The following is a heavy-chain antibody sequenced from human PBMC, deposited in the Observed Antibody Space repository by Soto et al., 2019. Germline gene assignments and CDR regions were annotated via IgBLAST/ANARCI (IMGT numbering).Heavy chain of an antibody. D-gene: IGHD6-13*01. V-gene: IGHV3-30*18. Sequence: LRLSCAASGFTFSSYGMHWVRQSPGKWLEWVAVISYDGSNKYYADSVKGRFTISRDNSKNTLYLQMNSLRAEDTAVYYCAKERIAAAGTPFDYWGQGTLVTVSS. CDR1: GFTFSSYG. CDR3: AKERIAAAGTPFDY. J-gene: IGHJ4*02. CDR2: ISYDGSNK.